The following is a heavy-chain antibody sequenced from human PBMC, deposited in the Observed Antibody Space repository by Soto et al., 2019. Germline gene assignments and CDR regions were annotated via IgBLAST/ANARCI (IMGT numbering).Heavy chain of an antibody. CDR2: INHSGST. CDR3: ARGLSRYGSGSYYRPYYFDY. Sequence: SETLSLTCAVYGGSFSGYYWSWIRQPPGKGLEWIGEINHSGSTNYNPCLKSQVTISVDTSKNQFSLKLSSVTATDTAVYYCARGLSRYGSGSYYRPYYFDYWGQGTLVTVSS. D-gene: IGHD3-10*01. J-gene: IGHJ4*02. CDR1: GGSFSGYY. V-gene: IGHV4-34*01.